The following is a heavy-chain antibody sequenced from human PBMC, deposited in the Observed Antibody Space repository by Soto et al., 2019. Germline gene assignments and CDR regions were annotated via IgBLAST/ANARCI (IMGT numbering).Heavy chain of an antibody. CDR1: GGSVSSGDYY. V-gene: IGHV4-61*08. CDR2: ISSSGRS. CDR3: TREGRKQWLGHYCMDV. J-gene: IGHJ6*02. Sequence: QVQLQESGPGLAKPSETLSLTCSVSGGSVSSGDYYWSWIRKPPGKGLEWIGYISSSGRSDHNLSLESRVTISADTSKNQISLKLSSVTTADTAVYYCTREGRKQWLGHYCMDVWGQGTTVTVSS. D-gene: IGHD6-19*01.